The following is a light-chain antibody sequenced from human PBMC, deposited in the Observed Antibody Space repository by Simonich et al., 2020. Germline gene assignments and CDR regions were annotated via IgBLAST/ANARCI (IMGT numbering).Light chain of an antibody. V-gene: IGKV3-15*01. J-gene: IGKJ4*01. CDR3: QQYNNWPLT. CDR2: GAS. CDR1: QSVSSN. Sequence: ELVMTQSPATLSVSPGERATPSCRASQSVSSNLAWYQQKPGQAPRLLIYGASTRATGIPVRFSGSGSGTEFTLTISSLQSEDFAVYYCQQYNNWPLTFGGGTKVEIK.